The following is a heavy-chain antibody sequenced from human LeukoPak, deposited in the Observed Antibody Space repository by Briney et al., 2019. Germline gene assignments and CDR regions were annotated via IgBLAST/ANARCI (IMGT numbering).Heavy chain of an antibody. Sequence: PGGSLRLSCAASGFTFSSYAMSWVRQAPGKGLEWVSAISGSGGSTYYADSVKGRFTISRDNSKNTLYLQMNSLRAEDTAVYYCAKDGSHDYVWASYRYYWGQGTLVTVSS. CDR2: ISGSGGST. CDR3: AKDGSHDYVWASYRYY. V-gene: IGHV3-23*01. D-gene: IGHD3-16*02. J-gene: IGHJ4*02. CDR1: GFTFSSYA.